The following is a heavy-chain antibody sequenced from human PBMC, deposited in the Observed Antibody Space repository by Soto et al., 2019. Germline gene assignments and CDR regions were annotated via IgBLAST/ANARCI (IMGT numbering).Heavy chain of an antibody. D-gene: IGHD3-16*01. CDR3: ARGGRDWYFDL. CDR1: GFSISTFA. J-gene: IGHJ2*01. Sequence: QVQLVESGGGVVQPGRSLRLSCAASGFSISTFAMHWVRQVPGKGLGWVAVISYDRSNYYYADSVKGRFTISRDNSKNTLSLQMNSLKPEDTAVYYCARGGRDWYFDLWGRGTQVIVSS. V-gene: IGHV3-30-3*01. CDR2: ISYDRSNY.